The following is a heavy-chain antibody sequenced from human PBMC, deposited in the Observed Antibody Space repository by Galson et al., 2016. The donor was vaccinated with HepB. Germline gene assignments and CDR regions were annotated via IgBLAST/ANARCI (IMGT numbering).Heavy chain of an antibody. Sequence: SETLSLTCTVSGGSISNYYWSWIRQPAGDGLEWIGRMSISGTTKYNPSLKSRVTMSVDTSKNQFSLKLSSATAADTAVYYCARLEGSWQLDVWGKGIMVTVSS. J-gene: IGHJ6*04. CDR2: MSISGTT. D-gene: IGHD6-6*01. CDR3: ARLEGSWQLDV. V-gene: IGHV4-4*07. CDR1: GGSISNYY.